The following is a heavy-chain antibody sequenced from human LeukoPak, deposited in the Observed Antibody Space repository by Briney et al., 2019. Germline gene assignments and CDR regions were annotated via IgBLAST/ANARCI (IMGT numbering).Heavy chain of an antibody. D-gene: IGHD3-22*01. CDR2: INPSGGST. J-gene: IGHJ3*02. Sequence: GASVKVSCKASGYTFTSYYMHWVRQAPGQGLEWMGIINPSGGSTSYAQKFQGRVTMTTDTSTSTAYMELRSLRSDDTAVYYCARVCPFYDSSGYYLDAFDIWGQGTMVTVSS. CDR1: GYTFTSYY. CDR3: ARVCPFYDSSGYYLDAFDI. V-gene: IGHV1-46*01.